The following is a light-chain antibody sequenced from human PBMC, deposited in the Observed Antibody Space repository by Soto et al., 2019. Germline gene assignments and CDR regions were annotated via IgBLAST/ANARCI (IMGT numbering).Light chain of an antibody. CDR2: EVY. Sequence: QSVLTQPPSASGSLGQSVTISCTGTSSDDGGYNFVSWYQQHPGKAPKLLISEVYRRPSGVPDRFSGSKSGNTASLTVSGLQAEDEADYYCSSYGGSNNFYVFGTGTKVTVL. J-gene: IGLJ1*01. CDR1: SSDDGGYNF. V-gene: IGLV2-8*01. CDR3: SSYGGSNNFYV.